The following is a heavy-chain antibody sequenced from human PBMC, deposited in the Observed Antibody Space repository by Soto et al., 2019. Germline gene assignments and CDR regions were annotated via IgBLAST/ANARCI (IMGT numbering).Heavy chain of an antibody. D-gene: IGHD2-2*01. CDR2: IKQDGSEK. V-gene: IGHV3-7*01. Sequence: GGSLRLSCAASGFTFSSYWMSWVRQAPGKGLEWVANIKQDGSEKYYVDSVKGRFTISRDNAKNSLYLQMNSLRAEDTAVYYCARDDPIVVVPAAIDYWGQGTLVTVSS. J-gene: IGHJ4*02. CDR3: ARDDPIVVVPAAIDY. CDR1: GFTFSSYW.